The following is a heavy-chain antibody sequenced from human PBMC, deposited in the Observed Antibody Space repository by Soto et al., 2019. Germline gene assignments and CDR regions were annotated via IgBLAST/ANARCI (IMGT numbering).Heavy chain of an antibody. CDR3: ARYDAESGSNKLDP. J-gene: IGHJ5*02. D-gene: IGHD5-12*01. V-gene: IGHV4-61*01. Sequence: QVQLQETGPGLVKPSETLSVTCTVSGGSVSSRSHFWSWIRQPPGGGLQWIGDIYYSGSTNYDPSLQTRATLSVDTSRNQSSLRLTSVTAADTAVYYWARYDAESGSNKLDPWGQGTLVTVSS. CDR2: IYYSGST. CDR1: GGSVSSRSHF.